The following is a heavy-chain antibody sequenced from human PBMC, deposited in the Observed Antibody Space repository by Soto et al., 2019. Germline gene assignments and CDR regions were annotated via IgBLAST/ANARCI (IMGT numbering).Heavy chain of an antibody. CDR1: GGSISSYY. CDR2: IYSSGST. J-gene: IGHJ4*02. D-gene: IGHD5-18*01. V-gene: IGHV4-59*08. Sequence: SETLSLTCTVSGGSISSYYWSWIRQPPGKGLEWIGYIYSSGSTNYNPSLKSRVTMSVDTSRNQFSLNLTSVTAADTAIYFCARHLRSATYSYYFDYWGQGTLVTVS. CDR3: ARHLRSATYSYYFDY.